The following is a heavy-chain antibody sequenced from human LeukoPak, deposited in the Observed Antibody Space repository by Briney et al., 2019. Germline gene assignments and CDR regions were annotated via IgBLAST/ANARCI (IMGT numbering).Heavy chain of an antibody. CDR1: GFTFRGYW. V-gene: IGHV3-7*01. J-gene: IGHJ3*02. CDR3: ARISAVASGASDI. Sequence: GGSLRLSCAASGFTFRGYWMSWVRQAPGKGLQWVANIKQDGSGKYYVDSVKGRFTISRDNAKNSPYLQMNSLRVEDTAVYYYARISAVASGASDIWGQGTMVTVSS. CDR2: IKQDGSGK. D-gene: IGHD4-23*01.